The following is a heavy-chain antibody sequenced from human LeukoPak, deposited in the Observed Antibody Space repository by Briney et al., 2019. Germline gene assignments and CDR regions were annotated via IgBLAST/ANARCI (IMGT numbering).Heavy chain of an antibody. CDR1: GFTFRGYA. CDR3: AKGQTGAPSFYYFFYLDG. J-gene: IGHJ6*03. V-gene: IGHV3-23*01. D-gene: IGHD2-8*02. Sequence: PGGSLRLSCAASGFTFRGYAMAWVRQAPGKGLEWVSSITDIGDVTYYTDSVKGRFTISRDNSKSTLYLQMNSLTAEDTALYFCAKGQTGAPSFYYFFYLDGWGKGSTVIVSS. CDR2: ITDIGDVT.